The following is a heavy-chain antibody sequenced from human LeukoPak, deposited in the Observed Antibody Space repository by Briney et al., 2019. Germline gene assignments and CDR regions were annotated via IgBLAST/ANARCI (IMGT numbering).Heavy chain of an antibody. V-gene: IGHV1-2*02. CDR1: GYTFTGYY. J-gene: IGHJ4*02. D-gene: IGHD3-16*01. CDR2: INPNSGGT. Sequence: ASVKVSCKASGYTFTGYYMHWVRQAPGQGLEWMGWINPNSGGTIYAQKFQGRVTMTRDTSISTVYMELSRLRSDDTAVYYCARDNDSRDPPHFDYWGQGTLVTVSS. CDR3: ARDNDSRDPPHFDY.